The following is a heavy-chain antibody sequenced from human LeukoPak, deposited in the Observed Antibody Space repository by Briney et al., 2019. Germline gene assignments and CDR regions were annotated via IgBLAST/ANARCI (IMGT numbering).Heavy chain of an antibody. V-gene: IGHV1-3*01. J-gene: IGHJ3*02. CDR2: INAGNGNT. CDR3: ARDADYDILTGYRVANAFDI. D-gene: IGHD3-9*01. Sequence: ASVKVSCKASGYTFTSYAMHWVRQAPGQRLEWMGWINAGNGNTKYSQKFQGRVTITKDTSASTAYMELSGLRSEDTAVYYCARDADYDILTGYRVANAFDIWGQGTMVTVSS. CDR1: GYTFTSYA.